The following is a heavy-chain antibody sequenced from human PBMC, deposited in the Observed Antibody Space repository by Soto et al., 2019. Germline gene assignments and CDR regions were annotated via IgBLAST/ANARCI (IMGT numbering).Heavy chain of an antibody. V-gene: IGHV1-69*13. CDR1: GGTFSSYA. D-gene: IGHD4-4*01. CDR2: IIPIFGTA. J-gene: IGHJ5*02. Sequence: ASVKVSCKASGGTFSSYAISWVRQAPGQGLEWMGGIIPIFGTANYAQKFQGRVTITADESTSTAYMELSSLRSEDTAVYYCARQGGYSNGWFDPWGQVTLVTVSS. CDR3: ARQGGYSNGWFDP.